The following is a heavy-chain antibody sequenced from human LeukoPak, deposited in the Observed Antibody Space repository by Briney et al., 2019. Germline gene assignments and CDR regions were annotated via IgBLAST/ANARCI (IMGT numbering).Heavy chain of an antibody. J-gene: IGHJ4*02. V-gene: IGHV3-30*18. CDR3: AKDTSGWYITFDY. D-gene: IGHD6-19*01. Sequence: GRSLRLSCAASGFTFSSYGMHWVRQAPGKGLEWVAVISYDGSNKYYADSVKGRFTISRDNSKNTLYLQMHSLRAEDTAVYYCAKDTSGWYITFDYWGQGTLVTVSS. CDR2: ISYDGSNK. CDR1: GFTFSSYG.